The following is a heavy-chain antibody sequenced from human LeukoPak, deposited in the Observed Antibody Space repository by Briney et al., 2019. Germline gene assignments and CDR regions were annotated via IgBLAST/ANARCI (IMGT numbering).Heavy chain of an antibody. CDR1: RFTFSTYA. D-gene: IGHD4/OR15-4a*01. V-gene: IGHV3-23*01. CDR3: AKERDYGPADY. J-gene: IGHJ4*02. Sequence: GGSLRLSCAASRFTFSTYAMSWVRQPPGKGLEWVSAISGSDGSTYYADSVKGRFTVSRDNSKNTLFLQMNSLRAEDTAIYYCAKERDYGPADYWGQGTLVTVSS. CDR2: ISGSDGST.